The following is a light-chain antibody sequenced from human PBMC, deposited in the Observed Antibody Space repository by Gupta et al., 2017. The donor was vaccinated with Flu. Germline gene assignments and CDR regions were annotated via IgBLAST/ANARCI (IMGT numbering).Light chain of an antibody. Sequence: QSALTQPASVSGSPGQSISIPCTGTSSDIGNYKYVTWYQQNPSKAPKLMIYEVNSRPSGVTNHFSGSKAGNTASLTISGRQAEDEADYYGSAYTTSSTLVFGTGTKVTVL. CDR3: SAYTTSSTLV. CDR1: SSDIGNYKY. J-gene: IGLJ1*01. V-gene: IGLV2-14*01. CDR2: EVN.